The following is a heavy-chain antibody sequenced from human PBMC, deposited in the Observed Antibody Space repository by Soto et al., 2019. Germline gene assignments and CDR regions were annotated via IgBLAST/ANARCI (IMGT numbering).Heavy chain of an antibody. Sequence: PGGSLRLSCAVSGFTFSKYRMNWVRQAPGRGLEWVSYISSSSSSKFYADSVKDRFTISRDNAKSLLYLQMNSLRAEDTAVYYCSIVPFYCGDHCSSYYWGQGTPVTVSA. CDR1: GFTFSKYR. J-gene: IGHJ4*01. CDR3: SIVPFYCGDHCSSYY. CDR2: ISSSSSSK. V-gene: IGHV3-21*06. D-gene: IGHD2-21*02.